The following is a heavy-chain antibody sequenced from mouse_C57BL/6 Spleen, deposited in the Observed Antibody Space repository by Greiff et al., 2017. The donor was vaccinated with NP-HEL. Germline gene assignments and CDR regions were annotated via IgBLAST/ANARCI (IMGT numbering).Heavy chain of an antibody. CDR1: GFTFSDYG. Sequence: EVMLVESGGGLVKPGGSLKLSCAASGFTFSDYGMHWVRQAPEKGLEWVAYISSGSSTIYYADTVKGRFTISRDNAKNTLFLQMTSLRSEDTAMYYCARRTVVASPAGYAMDYWGQGTSVTVSS. CDR3: ARRTVVASPAGYAMDY. CDR2: ISSGSSTI. V-gene: IGHV5-17*01. J-gene: IGHJ4*01. D-gene: IGHD1-1*01.